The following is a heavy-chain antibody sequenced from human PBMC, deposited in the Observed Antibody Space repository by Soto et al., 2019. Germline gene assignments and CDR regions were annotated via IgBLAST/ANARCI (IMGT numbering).Heavy chain of an antibody. CDR2: IYPGDSDT. CDR3: ARHHGSPGSYFGLDV. CDR1: GYTFTSYW. J-gene: IGHJ6*02. Sequence: ESLKISCKGSGYTFTSYWINWVRQIPGKGLEWMGIIYPGDSDTRYSPSFQGQVTISADKSIDTAYPQWRSLKASDTAVYYCARHHGSPGSYFGLDVWGQGTTVTVSS. V-gene: IGHV5-51*01. D-gene: IGHD6-19*01.